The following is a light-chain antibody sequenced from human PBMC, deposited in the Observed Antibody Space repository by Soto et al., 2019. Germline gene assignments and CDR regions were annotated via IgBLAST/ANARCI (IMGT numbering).Light chain of an antibody. Sequence: DIQMTQSPSTLSASVGDTVTITCRASQRMSSWLAWYQQKPGKAPKFLIYDASSLESGVPSRFSGSGSGTEFTLTISSLQSEDFAVYYCQQYNNWPALTFGGGTKVDIK. J-gene: IGKJ4*01. CDR1: QRMSSW. V-gene: IGKV1-5*01. CDR2: DAS. CDR3: QQYNNWPALT.